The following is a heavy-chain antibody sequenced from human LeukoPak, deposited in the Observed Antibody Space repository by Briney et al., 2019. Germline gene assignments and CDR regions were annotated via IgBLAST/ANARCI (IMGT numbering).Heavy chain of an antibody. Sequence: SGRTLVKPTQTLTLTCTFSGFSLSTSGVGVGWIRQPPGKALEWLALIYWDDDKRYSPSLKSRITIPKDTSKNQVVLTMTNMDPVDTATYYCAHRRGIAVAGPFDYWGQGSLVTVSS. CDR2: IYWDDDK. CDR1: GFSLSTSGVG. D-gene: IGHD6-19*01. CDR3: AHRRGIAVAGPFDY. V-gene: IGHV2-5*02. J-gene: IGHJ4*02.